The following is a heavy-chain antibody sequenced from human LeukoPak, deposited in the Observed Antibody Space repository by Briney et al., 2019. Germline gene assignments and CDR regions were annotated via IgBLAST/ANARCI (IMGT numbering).Heavy chain of an antibody. CDR1: GYTFTSYG. CDR2: ISAYNGNT. J-gene: IGHJ4*02. CDR3: AIVGYSSSWYYFDN. D-gene: IGHD6-13*01. V-gene: IGHV1-18*01. Sequence: ASVKVSCKASGYTFTSYGISWLRQAPGQGLEWMGWISAYNGNTNYAQKLQGRVTMTTDTSTSTAYMELRSLRSDDRAVYYGAIVGYSSSWYYFDNWGRGTLVTVSS.